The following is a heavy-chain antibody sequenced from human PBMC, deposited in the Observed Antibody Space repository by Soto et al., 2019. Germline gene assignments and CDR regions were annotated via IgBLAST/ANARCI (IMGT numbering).Heavy chain of an antibody. CDR2: IIPILGTA. CDR1: GGSFSSFS. J-gene: IGHJ4*02. CDR3: TSFDSNGYYPQNHY. D-gene: IGHD3-22*01. V-gene: IGHV1-69*01. Sequence: QVILAQSGAEVKKPGSSVKVSCKVSGGSFSSFSINWVRQAPGQRFEWMGGIIPILGTATFTQKFQDRVTFTADESTATAYMTLSSLTSEDTAFYYCTSFDSNGYYPQNHYWGPGTQVTVSS.